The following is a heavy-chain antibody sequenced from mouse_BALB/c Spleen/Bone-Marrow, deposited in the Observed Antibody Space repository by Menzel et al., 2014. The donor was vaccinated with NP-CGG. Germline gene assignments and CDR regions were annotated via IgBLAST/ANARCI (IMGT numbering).Heavy chain of an antibody. J-gene: IGHJ1*01. Sequence: DVQLQESGGGLVHPGGSLKLSCAASGFDFSGYWMTWVRQAPGKGLEWIGEINPDSSTINYTPSLKDKFIISRDNAKNALYLQMSKVRSEDTALYYCARPGYYGYQDVWGAGTTVTVSS. CDR2: INPDSSTI. CDR1: GFDFSGYW. V-gene: IGHV4-1*02. CDR3: ARPGYYGYQDV. D-gene: IGHD1-2*01.